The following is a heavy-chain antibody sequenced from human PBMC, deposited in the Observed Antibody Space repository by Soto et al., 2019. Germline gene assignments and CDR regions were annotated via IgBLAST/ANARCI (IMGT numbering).Heavy chain of an antibody. J-gene: IGHJ4*02. CDR1: GGSVSDKTYY. V-gene: IGHV4-61*01. Sequence: QVQLQESGPGLLKPSETLSLTCSVSGGSVSDKTYYWSWIRQPPGKRLEWIGYVYYSGTTNYNPSLKSRVTISLDLAKNRFSLRLSSVTTAATALYYCARTTAVPNTLPSRYCFDYWGQGTMVTVSS. CDR3: ARTTAVPNTLPSRYCFDY. D-gene: IGHD4-17*01. CDR2: VYYSGTT.